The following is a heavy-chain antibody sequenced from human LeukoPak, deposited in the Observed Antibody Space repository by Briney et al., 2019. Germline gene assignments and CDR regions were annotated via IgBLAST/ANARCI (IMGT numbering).Heavy chain of an antibody. D-gene: IGHD3-3*01. CDR1: GGSISSYY. Sequence: SETLSLTCTVSGGSISSYYWSWIRQPAGKGLEWIGRIYTSGSTNYSPSLKSRVTMSVDTSKNQFSLKLSSVTAADTAVYYCARGIYDFWSGPSYYYMDVWGKGTTVTVSS. CDR3: ARGIYDFWSGPSYYYMDV. CDR2: IYTSGST. V-gene: IGHV4-4*07. J-gene: IGHJ6*03.